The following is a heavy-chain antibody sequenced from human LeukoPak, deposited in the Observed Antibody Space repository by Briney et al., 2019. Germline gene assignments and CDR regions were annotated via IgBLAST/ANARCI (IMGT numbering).Heavy chain of an antibody. CDR3: ARSPPDMEEYYLDY. CDR1: GGSISSYY. CDR2: IYTSGST. D-gene: IGHD3-9*01. J-gene: IGHJ4*02. Sequence: SETLSLTCTVSGGSISSYYWSWIRQPPGKGLEWIGYIYTSGSTNYNPSLKSRVTISVDTSKNQFSLKLGSVTAADTAVYYCARSPPDMEEYYLDYWGQGTLVTVSS. V-gene: IGHV4-4*09.